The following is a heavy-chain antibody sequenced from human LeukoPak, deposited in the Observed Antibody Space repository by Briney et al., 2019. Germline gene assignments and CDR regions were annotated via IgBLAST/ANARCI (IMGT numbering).Heavy chain of an antibody. D-gene: IGHD3-10*02. V-gene: IGHV3-23*01. CDR2: ISDIGIGT. J-gene: IGHJ3*02. CDR1: RFIFSNYV. CDR3: AKRGGGTMFAFDI. Sequence: GGSLRLSCAASRFIFSNYVMGWVRQAPGKGLELVSRISDIGIGTYYADSVKGRFTIFRDNSKNILYLQMNSLRAEDTAIYYCAKRGGGTMFAFDIWGQGTMVTVSS.